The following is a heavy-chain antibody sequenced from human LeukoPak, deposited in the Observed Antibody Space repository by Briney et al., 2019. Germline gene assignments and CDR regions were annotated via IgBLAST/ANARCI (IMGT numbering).Heavy chain of an antibody. J-gene: IGHJ6*02. CDR3: ARKAVVSYYYGMDV. CDR2: IYHSGST. CDR1: GGSISSSSYY. Sequence: SETLSLTCTVSGGSISSSSYYWGWIRQPPGKGLEWIGYIYHSGSTYYNPSLKSRVTISVDRSKNQFSLKLSSVTAADTAVYYCARKAVVSYYYGMDVGGQGTTVTVSS. V-gene: IGHV4-39*07. D-gene: IGHD3-16*02.